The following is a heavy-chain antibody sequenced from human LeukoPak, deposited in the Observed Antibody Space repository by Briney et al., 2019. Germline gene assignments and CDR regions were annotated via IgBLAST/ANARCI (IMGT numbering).Heavy chain of an antibody. V-gene: IGHV1-69*04. CDR3: ARDTVVVVAATLRGDFDY. J-gene: IGHJ4*02. Sequence: SVKVSCKASGGTFSSYAISWGRQAPGQGLEWMGRIIPILGIANYAQKFQGRVTITADKSTSTAYMELSSLRSEDTAVYYCARDTVVVVAATLRGDFDYWGQGTLVTVSS. CDR2: IIPILGIA. D-gene: IGHD2-15*01. CDR1: GGTFSSYA.